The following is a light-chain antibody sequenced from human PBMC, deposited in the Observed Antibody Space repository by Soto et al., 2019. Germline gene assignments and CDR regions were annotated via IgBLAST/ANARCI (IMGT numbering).Light chain of an antibody. CDR3: QQYNSYPRT. Sequence: DIQMTQSPSTLSASVGDRVTIICRASQSISTWLAWYQQKPGKAPTLLIYHASSLASGVPSRFSGSGSGTEFTLTISSLQPDDFATYHCQQYNSYPRTFGQGTKVEIK. J-gene: IGKJ1*01. CDR1: QSISTW. CDR2: HAS. V-gene: IGKV1-5*02.